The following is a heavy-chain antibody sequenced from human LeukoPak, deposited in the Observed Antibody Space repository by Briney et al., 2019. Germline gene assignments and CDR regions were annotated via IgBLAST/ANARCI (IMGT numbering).Heavy chain of an antibody. CDR3: ARAGSSSGYYYPLYYFDY. V-gene: IGHV1-18*01. D-gene: IGHD3-22*01. CDR1: GYTFTSYG. Sequence: GASVKVSCKASGYTFTSYGISWVRQAPGQGLEWMGWISAYNGNTNYAQKLQGRVTMTTDTSTSTAYMELRSLRSDDTAVYYCARAGSSSGYYYPLYYFDYWGQGTLDTVSS. J-gene: IGHJ4*02. CDR2: ISAYNGNT.